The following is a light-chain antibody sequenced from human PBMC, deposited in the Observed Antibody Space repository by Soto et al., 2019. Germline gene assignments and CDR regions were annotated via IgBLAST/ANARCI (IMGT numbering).Light chain of an antibody. CDR2: AAS. V-gene: IGKV1-8*01. Sequence: AIRMTQSPSSLSASTGDRVTITCRASQGISSYLDWYQQKPGKAPKLLIYAASTLQSGVPSRFSGSGSGTDFTLTISCLQSEDFATYYCQQYYSYPPFTFGPGTKVDIK. J-gene: IGKJ3*01. CDR1: QGISSY. CDR3: QQYYSYPPFT.